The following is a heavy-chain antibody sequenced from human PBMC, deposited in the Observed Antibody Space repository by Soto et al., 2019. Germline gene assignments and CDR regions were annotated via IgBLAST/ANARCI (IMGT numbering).Heavy chain of an antibody. CDR2: INPNSGAT. V-gene: IGHV1-2*02. J-gene: IGHJ4*02. D-gene: IGHD5-12*01. Sequence: QVQLVQSGPEVTKPGASVKVSCKASGYSFIGYYLHWIRQAPGQGLEWMGWINPNSGATNQAQKFQGRVTMARDRSITTAYLELSRLASDDTAIYFCARDAVSTIGDFDYWGQGTTVTVSS. CDR1: GYSFIGYY. CDR3: ARDAVSTIGDFDY.